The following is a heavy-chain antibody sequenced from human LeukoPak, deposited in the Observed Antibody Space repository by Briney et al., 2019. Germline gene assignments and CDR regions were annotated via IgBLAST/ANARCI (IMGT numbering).Heavy chain of an antibody. D-gene: IGHD3-10*01. CDR3: ARGPRWGYYGSGSHRSFYYYGMDV. CDR1: GGSISSYY. Sequence: SETLSLTCTVSGGSISSYYWSWIRQPPGKGLEWIGYIYYSGSTNYNPSLKSRVTISVDTSKNQFSLKLSSVTAADTAVYYCARGPRWGYYGSGSHRSFYYYGMDVWGQGTTVTVSS. CDR2: IYYSGST. V-gene: IGHV4-59*01. J-gene: IGHJ6*02.